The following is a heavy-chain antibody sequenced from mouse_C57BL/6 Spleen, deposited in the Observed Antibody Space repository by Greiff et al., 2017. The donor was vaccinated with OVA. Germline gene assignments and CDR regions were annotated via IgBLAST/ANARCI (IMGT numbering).Heavy chain of an antibody. CDR2: IYPGDGDT. CDR3: ERMGFLLDY. V-gene: IGHV1-82*01. CDR1: GYAFSSSW. J-gene: IGHJ2*01. Sequence: QVQLQQSGPELVKPGASVKISCKASGYAFSSSWMNWVKQRPGQGLEWIGRIYPGDGDTNYNGKFKGKATLTADKSSSTAYMQLSSLTSEDSAVYFCERMGFLLDYWGQGTTLTVSS.